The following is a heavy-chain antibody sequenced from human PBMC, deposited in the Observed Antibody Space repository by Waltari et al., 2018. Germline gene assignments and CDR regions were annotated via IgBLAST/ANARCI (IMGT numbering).Heavy chain of an antibody. CDR2: IYYSGST. D-gene: IGHD5-18*01. V-gene: IGHV4-59*01. J-gene: IGHJ4*02. Sequence: QVQLQESGPGLVKPSETLSLTCTVSGGSISSYYWSWIRQPPGKGLEWIGYIYYSGSTNYNPPLKSRVTISVDTSKNQFSLKLSSVTAADTAVYYCARYQFGYSYGYVFDYWGQGTLVTVSS. CDR3: ARYQFGYSYGYVFDY. CDR1: GGSISSYY.